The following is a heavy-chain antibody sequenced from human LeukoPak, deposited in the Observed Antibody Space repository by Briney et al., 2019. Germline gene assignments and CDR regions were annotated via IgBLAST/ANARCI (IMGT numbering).Heavy chain of an antibody. CDR1: GFTFSSYE. D-gene: IGHD3-10*01. J-gene: IGHJ4*02. V-gene: IGHV3-48*03. CDR2: ISSSGSTI. CDR3: AREGVIWFGELLAGDFDY. Sequence: TGGSLRLSCAASGFTFSSYEMNWVRQAPGKGLEWVSYISSSGSTIYYADSVKGRFTISRDNAKNSLYLQMNSLRAEDTAVYYCAREGVIWFGELLAGDFDYWGQGTLVTVSS.